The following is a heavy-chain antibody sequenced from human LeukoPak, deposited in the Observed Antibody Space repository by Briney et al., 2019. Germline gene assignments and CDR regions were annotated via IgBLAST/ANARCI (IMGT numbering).Heavy chain of an antibody. CDR1: GFTFSNYD. D-gene: IGHD2-2*01. Sequence: GGSLRLSCAASGFTFSNYDMHWVRQATGKGLEWVSAFHTAGDIHYSGSVKGRFATSGENAKNSFYLQMNNLRAGDTAVYYCARGSCSSRSCYKRVNGLDVWGQGTPVTVSS. V-gene: IGHV3-13*01. CDR3: ARGSCSSRSCYKRVNGLDV. CDR2: FHTAGDI. J-gene: IGHJ6*02.